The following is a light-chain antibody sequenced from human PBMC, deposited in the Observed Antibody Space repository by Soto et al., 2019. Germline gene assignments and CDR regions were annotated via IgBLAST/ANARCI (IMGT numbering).Light chain of an antibody. Sequence: DIQMTQSPSSLSASVGDRVTITCRASQSISSYLNWYQQKPGKAPKLLIYAASSLQSGVPSSFSGSGSGTDFTLTISSLQPEDFATYCCQQSYRPLTFGGGTKVEIK. CDR1: QSISSY. J-gene: IGKJ4*01. CDR2: AAS. CDR3: QQSYRPLT. V-gene: IGKV1-39*01.